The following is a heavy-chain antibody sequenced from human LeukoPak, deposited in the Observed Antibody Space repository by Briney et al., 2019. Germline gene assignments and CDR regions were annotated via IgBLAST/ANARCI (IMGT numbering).Heavy chain of an antibody. D-gene: IGHD6-19*01. J-gene: IGHJ4*02. Sequence: ASVKVSCKASGYTFTGYYMHWVRQAPGQGLEWMGWINPNSGDTNYAQKFQGRVTMTRDTSISTAYMELSRRGSDDTAVYYCARGVPPSYSSAWYVNYWGQGALVTVSS. V-gene: IGHV1-2*02. CDR1: GYTFTGYY. CDR2: INPNSGDT. CDR3: ARGVPPSYSSAWYVNY.